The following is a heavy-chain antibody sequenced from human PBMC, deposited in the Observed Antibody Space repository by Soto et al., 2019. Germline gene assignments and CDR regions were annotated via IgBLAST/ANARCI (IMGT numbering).Heavy chain of an antibody. CDR2: IIPIFGTA. J-gene: IGHJ3*02. Sequence: QVQLVQSGAEVKKPGSSVKVSCKASGGTFSSCAISWVRQAPGQGLEWMGGIIPIFGTANYAQKFQGRVTINADESTSTAYMELSSLRSEDTAVYYCASSGIVGATNAFDIWGQGTMVTVSS. V-gene: IGHV1-69*12. CDR3: ASSGIVGATNAFDI. D-gene: IGHD1-26*01. CDR1: GGTFSSCA.